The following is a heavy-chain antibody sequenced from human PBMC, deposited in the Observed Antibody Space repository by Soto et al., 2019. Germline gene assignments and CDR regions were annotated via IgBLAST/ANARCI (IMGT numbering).Heavy chain of an antibody. Sequence: QVQLVQSGGEVKKAGASVKVSCKASGYTFTDYGINWVRQAPGQGLEWMGWINPDNGNTKYSQKVQGRVTMTTDTSTTTAYMEVRGLRPDDTAVYFCARDPRHCTGDRCYNWFDPWGQGTLITVSS. J-gene: IGHJ5*02. D-gene: IGHD2-8*02. CDR3: ARDPRHCTGDRCYNWFDP. CDR1: GYTFTDYG. CDR2: INPDNGNT. V-gene: IGHV1-18*01.